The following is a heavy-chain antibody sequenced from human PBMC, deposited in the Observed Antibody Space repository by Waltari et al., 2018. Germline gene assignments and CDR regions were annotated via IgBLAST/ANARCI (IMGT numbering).Heavy chain of an antibody. CDR3: ARKGGRGYTYGPFYFDS. CDR2: INGDGYGI. D-gene: IGHD5-18*01. J-gene: IGHJ4*02. Sequence: EVQLLEAGGDLVQPGGSLRLSCAASGFPFSDYWMHWVRQAPGKGLVWVARINGDGYGITYSDSVQGRFTISRDNTKNTVYLQLNSLRADDTAVYYCARKGGRGYTYGPFYFDSWGRGTLVTVSS. V-gene: IGHV3-74*01. CDR1: GFPFSDYW.